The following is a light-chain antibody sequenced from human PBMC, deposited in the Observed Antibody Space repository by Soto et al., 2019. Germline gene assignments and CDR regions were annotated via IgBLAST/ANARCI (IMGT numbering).Light chain of an antibody. V-gene: IGKV3-15*01. CDR3: QQYNDWLLT. Sequence: EIVMTQSPATLSVSPGERATLSCRASQSVSSNLAWYQQKPGQAPRLLIYGASTRATGIPARFSGSGSGTEFTLIISSVQTGDFAVYYCQQYNDWLLTFGQGTKVEIK. CDR1: QSVSSN. CDR2: GAS. J-gene: IGKJ1*01.